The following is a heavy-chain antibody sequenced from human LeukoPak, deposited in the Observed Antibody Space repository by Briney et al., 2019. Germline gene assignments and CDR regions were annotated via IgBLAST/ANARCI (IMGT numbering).Heavy chain of an antibody. CDR1: GFNFGDSV. Sequence: GGSLRLSCTASGFNFGDSVLSWVRQAPGKGLEWVGLIRSKAYGRTTEYTASVKGRFTISRDNSKNTLYLLMNSLRAEDTAVYYCAKGLYGVYFDYWGQGTLVTVSS. J-gene: IGHJ4*02. CDR3: AKGLYGVYFDY. D-gene: IGHD2/OR15-2a*01. CDR2: IRSKAYGRTT. V-gene: IGHV3-49*04.